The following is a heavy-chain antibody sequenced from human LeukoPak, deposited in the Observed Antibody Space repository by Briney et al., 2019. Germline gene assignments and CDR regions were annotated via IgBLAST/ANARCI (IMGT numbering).Heavy chain of an antibody. CDR2: INAYNGNT. CDR1: GYTFTGHY. Sequence: ASVKVSCKASGYTFTGHYLHWVRQAPGQGLEWMGWINAYNGNTNYAQKLQGRVTMTTDTSTSTAYMELRSLRSDDTAVYYCARGGSPEDYWGQGTLVTVSS. CDR3: ARGGSPEDY. V-gene: IGHV1-18*04. J-gene: IGHJ4*02. D-gene: IGHD1-26*01.